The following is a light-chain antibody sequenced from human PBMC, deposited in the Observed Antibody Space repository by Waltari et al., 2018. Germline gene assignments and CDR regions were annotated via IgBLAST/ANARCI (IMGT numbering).Light chain of an antibody. V-gene: IGKV2-28*01. J-gene: IGKJ2*01. CDR1: QSLLDSNGYHY. CDR3: MQALETPYT. CDR2: MAS. Sequence: ILFTPPQPPLPRHPGEPASTSCRASQSLLDSNGYHYLDWYLQRPGQSPQLLIFMASSRPSGVPDRFTGSGSGTDFTLKISRVEADDVGVFYCMQALETPYTFGQGTKLEIK.